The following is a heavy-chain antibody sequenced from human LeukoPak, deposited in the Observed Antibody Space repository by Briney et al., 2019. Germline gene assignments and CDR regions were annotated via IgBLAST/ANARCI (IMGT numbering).Heavy chain of an antibody. CDR3: ARARGMVRGVKLDV. CDR1: GGSISSSGYY. CDR2: IYYSGST. V-gene: IGHV4-39*07. J-gene: IGHJ6*04. Sequence: SETLSLTCTVSGGSISSSGYYWGWIRQPPGKGLEWIGSIYYSGSTYYNPSLKSRVTISVDTSKNQFSLKLSSVTAADTAVYYCARARGMVRGVKLDVWGKGTTVTVSS. D-gene: IGHD3-10*01.